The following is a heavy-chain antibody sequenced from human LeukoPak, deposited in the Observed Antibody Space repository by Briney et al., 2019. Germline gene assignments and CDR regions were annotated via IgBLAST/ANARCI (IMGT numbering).Heavy chain of an antibody. CDR3: ARVGGSNHYYYGMDV. D-gene: IGHD3-10*01. CDR1: GGSISSYY. Sequence: SETLSLTCTVSGGSISSYYWSWIRQPPGKGLEWIGYIYYSGSTNYNPSLKSRVTISVDTSKNQFSLKLSSVTAADTAVYYCARVGGSNHYYYGMDVWGQGTTVTVSS. CDR2: IYYSGST. J-gene: IGHJ6*02. V-gene: IGHV4-59*01.